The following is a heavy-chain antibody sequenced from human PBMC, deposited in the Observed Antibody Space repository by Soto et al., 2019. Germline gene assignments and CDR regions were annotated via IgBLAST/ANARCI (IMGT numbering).Heavy chain of an antibody. D-gene: IGHD2-15*01. Sequence: SETLSLTCTVSGCSISSSSYYWGWIRQPPGKGLEWIGSIYYSGSTYYNPSLKSRVTISVDTSKNQFSLKLSSVTAADTAVYYCAGYCSGGSCYLSMDVWGQGTTVTVSS. CDR3: AGYCSGGSCYLSMDV. CDR2: IYYSGST. J-gene: IGHJ6*02. V-gene: IGHV4-39*01. CDR1: GCSISSSSYY.